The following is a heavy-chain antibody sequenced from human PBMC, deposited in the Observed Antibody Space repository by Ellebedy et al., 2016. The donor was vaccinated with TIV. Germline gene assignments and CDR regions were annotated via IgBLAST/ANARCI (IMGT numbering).Heavy chain of an antibody. D-gene: IGHD2-21*01. Sequence: GESLKISCAASGFTFYWMSWVRQAPGRGLEWVANINRDGSQRYYLDAVRGRFTISSDKAKNSLSLQMNSLRAEDTAIYYCVREMYCGSDECHSYFDLWGQGTLVTVSS. CDR2: INRDGSQR. V-gene: IGHV3-7*01. J-gene: IGHJ5*02. CDR1: GFTFYW. CDR3: VREMYCGSDECHSYFDL.